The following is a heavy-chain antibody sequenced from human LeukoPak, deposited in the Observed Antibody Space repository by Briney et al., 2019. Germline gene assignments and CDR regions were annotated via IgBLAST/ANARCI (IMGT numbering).Heavy chain of an antibody. V-gene: IGHV1-18*01. CDR3: ARVHSGSRLWFGELLEVGIDY. J-gene: IGHJ4*02. Sequence: ASVKVSCKASGYTFTSYGISWVRQAPGQGLEWMGWISAYNGNTNYAQKLQGRVTMTTDTSTSTAYMELRSLRSEDTAVYYCARVHSGSRLWFGELLEVGIDYWGQGTLVTVSS. CDR1: GYTFTSYG. D-gene: IGHD3-10*01. CDR2: ISAYNGNT.